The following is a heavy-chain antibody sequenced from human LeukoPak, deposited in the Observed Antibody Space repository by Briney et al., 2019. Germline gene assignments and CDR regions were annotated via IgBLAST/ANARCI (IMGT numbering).Heavy chain of an antibody. CDR3: VTDMWRKVSVVLRGLAYHMDV. D-gene: IGHD3-10*01. J-gene: IGHJ6*03. CDR1: GYTFTDYY. Sequence: ASVKVSCEASGYTFTDYYVNWVRQAPGQWLEWMGCINPKTGDTNYAQKFQGRVTLTRDTSINTAYMDLSSLKSDDSAVYYCVTDMWRKVSVVLRGLAYHMDVWGRGTAVIVSS. V-gene: IGHV1-2*02. CDR2: INPKTGDT.